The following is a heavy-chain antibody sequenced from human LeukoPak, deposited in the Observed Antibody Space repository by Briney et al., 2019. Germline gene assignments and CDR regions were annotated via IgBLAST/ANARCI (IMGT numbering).Heavy chain of an antibody. CDR2: IYYSGST. Sequence: SQTLSLTCTVSGASISFYYWSWIRQPPGKGLEWIGYIYYSGSTNYNPSLKSRVTMSIDTSKNHFSLNLNSVTAADTAIYYCALDSSGWSDDSFDIWGQGTMVTVSS. D-gene: IGHD6-13*01. V-gene: IGHV4-59*01. CDR3: ALDSSGWSDDSFDI. J-gene: IGHJ3*02. CDR1: GASISFYY.